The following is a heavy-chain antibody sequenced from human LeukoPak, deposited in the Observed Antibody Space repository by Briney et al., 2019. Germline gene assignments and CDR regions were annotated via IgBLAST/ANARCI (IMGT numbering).Heavy chain of an antibody. V-gene: IGHV4-59*01. CDR1: GGSISTYY. CDR2: IYYSGST. CDR3: ARAGRGAAAVNGAGAFDI. J-gene: IGHJ3*02. D-gene: IGHD6-13*01. Sequence: PSETLSLTCTVSGGSISTYYWSWIRQPPGKGLEWIGYIYYSGSTNYNPSLKSRITISLDTSKSQFSLKLSSVTAADTAVYYCARAGRGAAAVNGAGAFDIWGQGTMVTVSS.